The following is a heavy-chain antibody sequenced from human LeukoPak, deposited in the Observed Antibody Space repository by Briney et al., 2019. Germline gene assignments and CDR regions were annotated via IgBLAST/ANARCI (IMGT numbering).Heavy chain of an antibody. CDR2: IYSSGST. V-gene: IGHV4-4*07. CDR1: GGSLRSYY. D-gene: IGHD1-1*01. Sequence: SETLSLTCTVSGGSLRSYYWSWIRQPAGKGLEWIGRIYSSGSTNYNPSLKSRVTMPVDTSKNQFSLKLSSVTAADTAVYYCARDNSPTGWFDPWGQGTLVTVSS. J-gene: IGHJ5*02. CDR3: ARDNSPTGWFDP.